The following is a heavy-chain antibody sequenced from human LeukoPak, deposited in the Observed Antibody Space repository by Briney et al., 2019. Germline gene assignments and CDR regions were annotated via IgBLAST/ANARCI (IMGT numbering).Heavy chain of an antibody. D-gene: IGHD1-14*01. CDR3: ARETAGALSFDY. CDR2: INPNSGGT. CDR1: GYTFTGYY. Sequence: ASVTVSCKASGYTFTGYYMHWVRQAPGQGLEWMGWINPNSGGTNYAQKFQGRVTMTTDTSISTAYMELSRLRSDDTAAYYCARETAGALSFDYWGQGTLVTVSS. J-gene: IGHJ4*02. V-gene: IGHV1-2*02.